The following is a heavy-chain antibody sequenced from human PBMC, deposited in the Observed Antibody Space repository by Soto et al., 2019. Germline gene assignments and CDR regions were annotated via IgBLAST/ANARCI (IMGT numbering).Heavy chain of an antibody. CDR2: IYPGDSDT. CDR3: ARIMVYATAYYYYGMDV. V-gene: IGHV5-51*01. D-gene: IGHD2-8*01. Sequence: GESLKISCKGSGYSFTSYWIGWVRQMPGKGLEWMGIIYPGDSDTRYSPSFQGQVTIPADKSISTAYLQWSSLKASDTAMYYCARIMVYATAYYYYGMDVWGQGTTVTVSS. J-gene: IGHJ6*02. CDR1: GYSFTSYW.